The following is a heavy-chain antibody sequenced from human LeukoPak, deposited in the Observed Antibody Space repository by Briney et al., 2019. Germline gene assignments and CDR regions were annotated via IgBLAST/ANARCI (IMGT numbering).Heavy chain of an antibody. D-gene: IGHD1-1*01. V-gene: IGHV4-34*01. J-gene: IGHJ6*02. CDR2: INHSGST. CDR3: ARGKLERRGYYYYGMDV. CDR1: GVPFSGYY. Sequence: PSETLSLTCAVYGVPFSGYYWSWIRQPPGKGLEWIGEINHSGSTNYNPSLKSRVTISVDTSKNQFSLKLSSVTAADTAVYYCARGKLERRGYYYYGMDVWGQGTTVTVSS.